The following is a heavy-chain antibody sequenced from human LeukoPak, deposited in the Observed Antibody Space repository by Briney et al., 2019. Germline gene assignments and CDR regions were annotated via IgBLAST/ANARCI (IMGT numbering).Heavy chain of an antibody. CDR1: GGTFSSYA. Sequence: SVKVSCKASGGTFSSYAISWVRQAPGQGLEWMGGIIPIFGTANYAQKFQGRVTITADESTSTAYMELRSLRSDDTAVYYCARGGGSSSWYLNYWGQGTLVTVSS. J-gene: IGHJ4*02. V-gene: IGHV1-69*13. CDR2: IIPIFGTA. D-gene: IGHD6-13*01. CDR3: ARGGGSSSWYLNY.